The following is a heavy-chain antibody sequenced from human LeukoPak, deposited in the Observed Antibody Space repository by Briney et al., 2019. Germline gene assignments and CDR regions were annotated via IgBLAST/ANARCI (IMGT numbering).Heavy chain of an antibody. CDR3: AKGGGSSYYSHFDY. CDR1: GFTFSSYA. J-gene: IGHJ4*02. D-gene: IGHD3-22*01. V-gene: IGHV3-23*01. Sequence: GGSLRLSCAASGFTFSSYAMSWGRQGPGKGLEWVSATSGSGGSSYYADSVKGRFTISRDNSKNTLYLQMNSLRAEDTAVYYCAKGGGSSYYSHFDYWGQGTLVTVST. CDR2: TSGSGGSS.